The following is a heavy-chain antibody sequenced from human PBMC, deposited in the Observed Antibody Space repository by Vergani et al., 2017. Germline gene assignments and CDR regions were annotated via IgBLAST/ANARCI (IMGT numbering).Heavy chain of an antibody. CDR2: INSDGSST. V-gene: IGHV3-74*01. D-gene: IGHD1-14*01. Sequence: EVQLVESGGGLVQPGGSLRLSCAASGFTFSSYWMHWVRQAPGKGLVWVSRINSDGSSTSYADSVKGRFTISRDNSKNTLYLQMNSLRAEDTAVYYCAKDRTATELYYYYGMDVWGQGTTVTVSS. CDR3: AKDRTATELYYYYGMDV. CDR1: GFTFSSYW. J-gene: IGHJ6*02.